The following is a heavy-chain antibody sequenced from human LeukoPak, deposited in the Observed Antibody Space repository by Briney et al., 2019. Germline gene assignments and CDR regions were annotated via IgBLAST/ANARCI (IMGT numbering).Heavy chain of an antibody. J-gene: IGHJ4*02. CDR1: GASFNSDDQY. Sequence: PSETLSLTCTVSGASFNSDDQYWNWIRQSPGEGLEWIGSIHPSGMLYNNPSLKSRVTISVDTSKNQFSLKLSSVTAADTAVYYCARATSLLWFGEPTRWYFDYWGQGTLVTVSS. D-gene: IGHD3-10*01. CDR2: IHPSGML. CDR3: ARATSLLWFGEPTRWYFDY. V-gene: IGHV4-39*07.